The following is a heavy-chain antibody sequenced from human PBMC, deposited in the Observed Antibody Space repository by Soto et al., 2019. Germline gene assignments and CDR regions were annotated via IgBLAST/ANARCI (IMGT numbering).Heavy chain of an antibody. J-gene: IGHJ4*02. CDR2: INPNSGGT. CDR1: GYTFTGYY. Sequence: ASVKVSCKASGYTFTGYYMHWVRQAPGQGLEWMGWINPNSGGTNYAQKFQGWVTMTRDTSITTAYMELSRLRSDDTDVYYCARDAGYSGYDRTGSFHYWGQGTLVTVSS. CDR3: ARDAGYSGYDRTGSFHY. V-gene: IGHV1-2*04. D-gene: IGHD5-12*01.